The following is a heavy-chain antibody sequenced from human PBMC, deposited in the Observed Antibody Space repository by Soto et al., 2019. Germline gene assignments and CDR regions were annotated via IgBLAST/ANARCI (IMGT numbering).Heavy chain of an antibody. CDR1: GYTFTSYD. V-gene: IGHV1-8*01. CDR2: MNPNSGNT. J-gene: IGHJ4*02. D-gene: IGHD3-22*01. CDR3: ARNSDYYDRRSLGY. Sequence: ASVKVSCKASGYTFTSYDINWVRQATGQGLEWMGWMNPNSGNTGYAQKFQGRVTMTRNTSISTAYMELSSLRSEDTAVYYCARNSDYYDRRSLGYWGQGTLVTVSS.